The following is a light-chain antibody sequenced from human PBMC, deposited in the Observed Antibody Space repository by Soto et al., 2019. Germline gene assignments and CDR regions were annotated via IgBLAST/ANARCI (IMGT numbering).Light chain of an antibody. V-gene: IGKV1-9*01. CDR3: QQLHTYPLT. Sequence: DIQLTQSPSFLSASVGDRVTITCRASQGINSYLAWYQQRPGKAPKLLIYAASTLQAGVTSRFSGDGSETEFTLTIRSLQPEDFATYFCQQLHTYPLTFGGGTKVDIK. J-gene: IGKJ4*01. CDR2: AAS. CDR1: QGINSY.